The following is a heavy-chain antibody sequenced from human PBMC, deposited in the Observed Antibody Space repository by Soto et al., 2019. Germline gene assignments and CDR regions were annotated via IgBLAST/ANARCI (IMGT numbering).Heavy chain of an antibody. CDR3: VKGAGWLQDVDY. Sequence: EVQLVESGGGLVQPGGSLRLSCSASGFTFNDNPMYWVRQAPGKGLEYVSLISANGDSTHYADSVKGRFSISRDNSENTLYLQMSSLRAEDTAVYYCVKGAGWLQDVDYWGQGTVVTVSS. CDR1: GFTFNDNP. D-gene: IGHD5-12*01. CDR2: ISANGDST. J-gene: IGHJ4*02. V-gene: IGHV3-64D*08.